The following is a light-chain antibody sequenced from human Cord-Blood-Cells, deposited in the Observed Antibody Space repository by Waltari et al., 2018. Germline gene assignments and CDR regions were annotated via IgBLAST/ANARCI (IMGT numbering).Light chain of an antibody. CDR2: DNN. V-gene: IGLV1-51*01. CDR1: SSNIGNNY. J-gene: IGLJ3*02. CDR3: GTWDSSLSANWV. Sequence: QSVLTQPPSVSAAPGQKVTISCSGSSSNIGNNYVSWYQQLPGTAPKLLIYDNNKRPSGIPDPFSGSKSGTSATLGITGLQTGDEADYYCGTWDSSLSANWVFGGGTKLTVL.